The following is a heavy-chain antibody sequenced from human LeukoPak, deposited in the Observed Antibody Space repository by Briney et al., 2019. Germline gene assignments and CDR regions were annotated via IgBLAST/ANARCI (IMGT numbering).Heavy chain of an antibody. CDR3: ARGLLRSSPNSWAFDI. D-gene: IGHD3-3*01. V-gene: IGHV3-33*03. CDR1: GFTFSSYG. Sequence: GGSLRLSCAASGFTFSSYGMHWVRQAPGKGLEWVAVIWYDGSNKYYADSVKGRFTISRDNAKNSLNLQMNSLRAEDTAVYYCARGLLRSSPNSWAFDIWGQGTMVTVSS. J-gene: IGHJ3*02. CDR2: IWYDGSNK.